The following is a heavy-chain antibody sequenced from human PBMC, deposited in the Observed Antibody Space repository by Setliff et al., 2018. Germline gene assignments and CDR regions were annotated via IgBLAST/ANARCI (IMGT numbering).Heavy chain of an antibody. D-gene: IGHD6-6*01. CDR2: INHSGST. CDR3: ASGREAAQGEDYYYYMDV. CDR1: GGSFSAYY. V-gene: IGHV4-34*01. Sequence: SETLSLTCAVYGGSFSAYYWSWIRQPPGKGLEWIGEINHSGSTNYNPSLKSRVTISVDTSKNQFSLKLSSVTAADTAVYYCASGREAAQGEDYYYYMDVWGKGTTVTVS. J-gene: IGHJ6*03.